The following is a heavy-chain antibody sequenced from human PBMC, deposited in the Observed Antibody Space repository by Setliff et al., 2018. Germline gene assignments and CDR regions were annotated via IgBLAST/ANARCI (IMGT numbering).Heavy chain of an antibody. V-gene: IGHV3-23*01. J-gene: IGHJ4*02. CDR3: ARTAGSSSASGFDY. CDR1: GFTFSSYA. CDR2: LSGSGGST. Sequence: PGGSLRLSCAASGFTFSSYAMSWVRQAPGKGLEWVSALSGSGGSTYYADSGKGRFTISRANSKNTLYLQMNSLRAEDTAVYYCARTAGSSSASGFDYWGQGTLVTVSS. D-gene: IGHD2-15*01.